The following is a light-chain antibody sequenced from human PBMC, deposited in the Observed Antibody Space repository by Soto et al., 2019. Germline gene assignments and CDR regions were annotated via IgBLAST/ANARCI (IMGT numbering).Light chain of an antibody. J-gene: IGKJ1*01. CDR2: DAS. CDR3: HQHGSSPRT. CDR1: QSVSSSY. V-gene: IGKV3-20*01. Sequence: EIVLTQSPGTLSLSPGERATLSCRASQSVSSSYLAWYQQKPGQAPRLLIYDASSRATGIPDRFSGSGSGTDFALSISRLEPEEFAVYYCHQHGSSPRTFRQGPKLDSK.